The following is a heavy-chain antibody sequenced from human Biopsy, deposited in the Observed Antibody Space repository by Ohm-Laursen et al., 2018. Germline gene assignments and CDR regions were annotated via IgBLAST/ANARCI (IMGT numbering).Heavy chain of an antibody. CDR2: ISDSGST. CDR3: ARRGSGGRSFDH. Sequence: SDTLSLTCAVSGGSISSFYWTWIRQPPGKGPEWIGDISDSGSTNYKPSLKSRVIISVDTSKNQFPLTLSSVTAADTAVYYCARRGSGGRSFDHWGQGTLVTVSS. V-gene: IGHV4-59*08. CDR1: GGSISSFY. D-gene: IGHD2-15*01. J-gene: IGHJ4*02.